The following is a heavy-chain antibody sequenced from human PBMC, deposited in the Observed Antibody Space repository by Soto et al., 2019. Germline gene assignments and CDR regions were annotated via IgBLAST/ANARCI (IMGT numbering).Heavy chain of an antibody. CDR2: IIPLFDSA. V-gene: IGHV1-69*06. D-gene: IGHD3-3*01. CDR3: AASTFQSGVSGYFHLDN. J-gene: IGHJ4*02. Sequence: QVHLVQSGTEVKKPGSSVKVSCKTSGDTFSNQAISWVRQAPGQGLEWMGGIIPLFDSASYAQRSHDRVTITADKFTNTVYMELRSLTSEDTAVYYCAASTFQSGVSGYFHLDNWGQGTLVTVSS. CDR1: GDTFSNQA.